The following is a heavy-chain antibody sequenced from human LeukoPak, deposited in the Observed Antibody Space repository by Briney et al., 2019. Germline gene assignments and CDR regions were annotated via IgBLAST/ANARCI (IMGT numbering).Heavy chain of an antibody. Sequence: GGSLRLSCAVPGFIFSKYGMHWVRQAPGKGLEWVTFIRYDGTNQFYADSVKGRFTISRDNSKNTLYLQMNSLRPEDTAVYFCAKDEFEDTSLVFDNRGQGTLVTVSS. CDR1: GFIFSKYG. V-gene: IGHV3-30*02. D-gene: IGHD3-10*01. CDR2: IRYDGTNQ. CDR3: AKDEFEDTSLVFDN. J-gene: IGHJ4*02.